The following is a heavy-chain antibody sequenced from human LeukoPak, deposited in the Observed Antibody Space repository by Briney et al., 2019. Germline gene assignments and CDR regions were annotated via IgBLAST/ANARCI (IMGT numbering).Heavy chain of an antibody. D-gene: IGHD3-22*01. J-gene: IGHJ3*02. CDR1: GGSFSGYY. V-gene: IGHV4-34*01. CDR2: INHSGST. Sequence: PSETLCLTCAVSGGSFSGYYWSWIRQPPGKGLEWIGVINHSGSTNYNPSLKSRVTMSVDTSENQFSLKLSSVTAADTAVYYCARVIRAVFDYDSSGYQNPDAFDIWGQGTMVTVFS. CDR3: ARVIRAVFDYDSSGYQNPDAFDI.